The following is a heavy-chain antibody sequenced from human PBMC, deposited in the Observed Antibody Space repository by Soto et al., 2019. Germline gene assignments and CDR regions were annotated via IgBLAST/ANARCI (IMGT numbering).Heavy chain of an antibody. J-gene: IGHJ4*02. Sequence: QVQLVQSGAEVKKPGASVKVSCKASGYTFNTYVINWVRQAPGQAPGQGLEWMGWISAYKGNSKYAQSLHGRVTMTADTSTNTAYMELRSLRSDDTAVYYCARGGCTHAVCELDYWGQGTQVTVSS. V-gene: IGHV1-18*01. CDR1: GYTFNTYV. CDR3: ARGGCTHAVCELDY. CDR2: ISAYKGNS. D-gene: IGHD2-8*01.